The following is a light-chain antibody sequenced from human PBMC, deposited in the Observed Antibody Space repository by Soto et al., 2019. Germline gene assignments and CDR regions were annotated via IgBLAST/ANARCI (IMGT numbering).Light chain of an antibody. CDR2: SNS. CDR1: SSNIGGNT. CDR3: AAWDDSLNGRV. V-gene: IGLV1-44*01. Sequence: QSVLTQPPSASGTPGQRVTFSCSGSSSNIGGNTVSWFQHLPRTAPKLLIFSNSQRPSGVPDRFSGAKSGTSASLAISGLQSEDEANYYCAAWDDSLNGRVFGTGTKVTVL. J-gene: IGLJ1*01.